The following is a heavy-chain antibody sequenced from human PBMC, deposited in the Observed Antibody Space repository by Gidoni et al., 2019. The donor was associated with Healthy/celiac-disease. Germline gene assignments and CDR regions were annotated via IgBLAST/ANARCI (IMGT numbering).Heavy chain of an antibody. Sequence: QVQLVESGGGVVQPGRSLRLSCAASGFTFSSYAMHWVRQAPGKGLEWVAVISYDGSNKYYADSVKGRFTISRDNSKNTLYLQMNSLRAEDTAVYYCARDQWLLPDYWGQGTLVTVSS. CDR1: GFTFSSYA. V-gene: IGHV3-30*04. CDR3: ARDQWLLPDY. J-gene: IGHJ4*02. D-gene: IGHD3-22*01. CDR2: ISYDGSNK.